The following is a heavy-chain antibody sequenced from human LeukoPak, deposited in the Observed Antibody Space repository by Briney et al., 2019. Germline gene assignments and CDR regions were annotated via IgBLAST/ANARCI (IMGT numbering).Heavy chain of an antibody. CDR1: GFTFSSYS. CDR3: ARDLPWYYYMDV. V-gene: IGHV3-21*01. Sequence: PGGSLRLSCAASGFTFSSYSMNWVRQAPGKGLEWVSSISSSSSYIYYADSVKGRFTISRDNAKNSLYLQMNSLRAEDTAVYYCARDLPWYYYMDVWGKGTTVTVSS. CDR2: ISSSSSYI. J-gene: IGHJ6*03.